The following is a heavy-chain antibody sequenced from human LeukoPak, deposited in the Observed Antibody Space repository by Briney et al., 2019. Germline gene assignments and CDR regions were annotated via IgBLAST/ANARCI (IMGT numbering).Heavy chain of an antibody. CDR2: IGSSGITI. D-gene: IGHD4-23*01. CDR3: ARETTYGGSRFDP. Sequence: LSLTCTVSGGSISSYYWGWIRQPPGKGLEWISYIGSSGITIYYADSVKGRFTISRDNAKNSLYLQMNSLRAEDTAVYYCARETTYGGSRFDPWGQGTLVTVSS. J-gene: IGHJ5*02. CDR1: GGSISSYY. V-gene: IGHV3-11*04.